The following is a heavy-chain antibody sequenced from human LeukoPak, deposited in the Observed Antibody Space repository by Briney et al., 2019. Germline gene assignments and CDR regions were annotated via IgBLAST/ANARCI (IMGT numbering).Heavy chain of an antibody. Sequence: SETLSLTCTVSGGSISSYYWSWIRQSAGKGLEWIGRISTTGGASYNPSLKSRLTMSVATSKNQFSLTLSYVTAADTAVYYCARSSSITIFGVINWFDPWGQGTLVTVSS. D-gene: IGHD3-3*01. V-gene: IGHV4-4*07. CDR1: GGSISSYY. CDR2: ISTTGGA. CDR3: ARSSSITIFGVINWFDP. J-gene: IGHJ5*02.